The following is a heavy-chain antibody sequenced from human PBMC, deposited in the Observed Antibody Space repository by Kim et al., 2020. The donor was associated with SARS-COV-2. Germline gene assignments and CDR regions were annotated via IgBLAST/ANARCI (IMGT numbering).Heavy chain of an antibody. CDR2: ISYDGSNK. D-gene: IGHD3-9*01. V-gene: IGHV3-30*18. CDR3: AKGPESLLRYFDWLFSRIDY. CDR1: GFTFSSYG. Sequence: GGSLRLSCAASGFTFSSYGMHWVRQAPGKGLEWVAVISYDGSNKYYADSVKGRFTISRDNSKNTLYLQMNSLRAEDTAVYYCAKGPESLLRYFDWLFSRIDYWGQGTLVTVSS. J-gene: IGHJ4*02.